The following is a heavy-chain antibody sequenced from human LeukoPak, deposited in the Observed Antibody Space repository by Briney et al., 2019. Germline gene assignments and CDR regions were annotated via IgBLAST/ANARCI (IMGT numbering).Heavy chain of an antibody. V-gene: IGHV4-31*03. J-gene: IGHJ6*02. CDR1: GGSISSGGYY. D-gene: IGHD6-13*01. Sequence: SETLSLTCTVSGGSISSGGYYWSWIRQHPGKGLEWIGYIYYSGSTYYNPSLKSRVTISVDTSKNQFSLKLSSVTAADTAVYYCARVCSSFRTFGMDVWGQGTTVTVSS. CDR3: ARVCSSFRTFGMDV. CDR2: IYYSGST.